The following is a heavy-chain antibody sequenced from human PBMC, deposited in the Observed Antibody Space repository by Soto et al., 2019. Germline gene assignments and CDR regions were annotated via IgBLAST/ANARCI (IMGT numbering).Heavy chain of an antibody. J-gene: IGHJ3*02. CDR3: ASGLAAKITIFGVALDAFDI. V-gene: IGHV3-21*01. D-gene: IGHD3-3*01. CDR1: GFSFSSYS. CDR2: ISSSSSYI. Sequence: VGSLRLSCAASGFSFSSYSMNWVRQAPGKRLEWVSSISSSSSYIYYADSVKGRFTIDRDTAKNTKYLQMNSLRAEDTAVYYCASGLAAKITIFGVALDAFDIWGQGTMVTVSS.